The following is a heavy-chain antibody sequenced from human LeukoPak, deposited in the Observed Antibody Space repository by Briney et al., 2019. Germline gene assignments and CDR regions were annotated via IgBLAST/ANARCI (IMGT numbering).Heavy chain of an antibody. CDR3: AGSTVTRNTSYYYYGMDV. D-gene: IGHD4-17*01. CDR2: IYYSGST. Sequence: LSLTCTVSGGSISSGGYYWSWIRQHPGKGLEWIGYIYYSGSTYYNPSLKSRVTISVDTSKNQFSLKLSSVTATDTAVYYCAGSTVTRNTSYYYYGMDVWGQGTTVTVSS. CDR1: GGSISSGGYY. J-gene: IGHJ6*02. V-gene: IGHV4-31*03.